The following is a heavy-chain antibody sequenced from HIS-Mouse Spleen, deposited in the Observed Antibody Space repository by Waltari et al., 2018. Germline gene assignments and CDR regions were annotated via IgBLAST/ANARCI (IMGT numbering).Heavy chain of an antibody. CDR1: GYTFTSYD. CDR2: RNPNSGNA. Sequence: QVQLVQSGAEVKKPGASVKVSCKASGYTFTSYDINWVRQATGPGLDWMGWRNPNSGNAGYAQKFQGRVTMTRNTSISTAYMERSSLRSEDTAVYYCARVYYDFWSGYYYWGQGTLVTVSS. J-gene: IGHJ4*02. CDR3: ARVYYDFWSGYYY. V-gene: IGHV1-8*01. D-gene: IGHD3-3*01.